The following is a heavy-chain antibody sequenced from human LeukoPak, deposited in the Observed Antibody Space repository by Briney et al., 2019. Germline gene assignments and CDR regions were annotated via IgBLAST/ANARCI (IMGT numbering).Heavy chain of an antibody. D-gene: IGHD3-22*01. V-gene: IGHV3-33*01. CDR1: GFTFSNYG. Sequence: GRSLRLSCAASGFTFSNYGMHWVRQAPGKGLEWVAVIWYDGNNKYYADSVKGRFTISRDNSKNTLYLQMNSLRAEDTAVYYCARDYYDSSGYYYGYFQHWGQGTLVTVSS. J-gene: IGHJ1*01. CDR2: IWYDGNNK. CDR3: ARDYYDSSGYYYGYFQH.